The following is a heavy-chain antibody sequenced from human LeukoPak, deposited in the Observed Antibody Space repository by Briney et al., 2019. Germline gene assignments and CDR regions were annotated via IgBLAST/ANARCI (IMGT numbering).Heavy chain of an antibody. CDR2: VNDRGTT. CDR1: GDSFSGYY. CDR3: ATRRGGPYPYYFDY. Sequence: SETLSRTCAVYGDSFSGYYWSWIRQSPGTGLEWIGEVNDRGTTNYNPNLKSRVTISVVTSSNQFSLRLTPVTAADTAIYFCATRRGGPYPYYFDYWGQGTLVTVSS. V-gene: IGHV4-34*01. D-gene: IGHD2-15*01. J-gene: IGHJ4*02.